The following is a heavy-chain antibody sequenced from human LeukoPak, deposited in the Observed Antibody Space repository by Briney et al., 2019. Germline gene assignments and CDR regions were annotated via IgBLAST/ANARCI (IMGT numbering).Heavy chain of an antibody. Sequence: SETLSLTCTVSGGSISSHHWSWIRQPPGKGLEWIGYIYYSGSTNYNPSLKSRVTISVDTSKNQFSLKLSSVTAADTAVYYCAREPKKGYCSGGSCYSGWFDPWGQGTLVTVSS. V-gene: IGHV4-59*11. D-gene: IGHD2-15*01. J-gene: IGHJ5*02. CDR2: IYYSGST. CDR3: AREPKKGYCSGGSCYSGWFDP. CDR1: GGSISSHH.